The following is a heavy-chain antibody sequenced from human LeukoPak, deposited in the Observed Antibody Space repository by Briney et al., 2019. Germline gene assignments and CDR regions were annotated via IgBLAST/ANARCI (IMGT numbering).Heavy chain of an antibody. CDR1: GYSISSGYD. CDR3: ASYCSSTSCFASDAFDI. CDR2: IYHSGST. D-gene: IGHD2-2*01. J-gene: IGHJ3*02. Sequence: SETLSLTCTVSGYSISSGYDWGWIRQPPGKGLEWIGSIYHSGSTYYNPSLKSRVTISVDTSKNQFSLKLSSVTAADTAVYYCASYCSSTSCFASDAFDIWGQGTMVTVSS. V-gene: IGHV4-38-2*02.